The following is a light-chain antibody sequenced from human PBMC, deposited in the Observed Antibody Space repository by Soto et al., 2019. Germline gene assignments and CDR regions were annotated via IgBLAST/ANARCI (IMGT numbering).Light chain of an antibody. CDR1: QNIRSR. CDR3: QHYKMYSPWT. CDR2: DAS. Sequence: DFQMTQSPSTLSASVGDRVTITCRASQNIRSRLAWFQQKPGKAPKLLIYDASSLESGVPQRFSGSGSGTEFTLTISSLQTDDFSTYYCQHYKMYSPWTFGQGTKVEIK. J-gene: IGKJ1*01. V-gene: IGKV1-5*01.